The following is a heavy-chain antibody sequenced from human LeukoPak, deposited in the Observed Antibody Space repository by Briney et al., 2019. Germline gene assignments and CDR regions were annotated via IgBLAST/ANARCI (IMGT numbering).Heavy chain of an antibody. CDR1: GGSFSGYY. Sequence: SETLSLTCAVYGGSFSGYYWSWIRQPPGKGLEWIGEINHSGSTNYNPSLKSRVTISVDKSKNQFSLKLSSVTAADTAVYYCARGPHYGDGNYFFHMDVWGKGTTVTISS. CDR3: ARGPHYGDGNYFFHMDV. V-gene: IGHV4-34*01. J-gene: IGHJ6*03. D-gene: IGHD4-17*01. CDR2: INHSGST.